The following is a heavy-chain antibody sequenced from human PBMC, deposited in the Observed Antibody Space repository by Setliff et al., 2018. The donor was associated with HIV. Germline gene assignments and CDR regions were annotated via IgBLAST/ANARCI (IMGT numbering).Heavy chain of an antibody. D-gene: IGHD4-17*01. CDR3: ARLRRGRATVTTGGMDV. Sequence: GASVKVSCKASGYPFTDYYLHWVRQAPGQGLEWMGWINPKSTDTKFAQQFQGRVTMTRSTSLSTAYMELSRLRSDDTAVYYCARLRRGRATVTTGGMDVWGQGTTVT. CDR2: INPKSTDT. V-gene: IGHV1-2*02. J-gene: IGHJ6*02. CDR1: GYPFTDYY.